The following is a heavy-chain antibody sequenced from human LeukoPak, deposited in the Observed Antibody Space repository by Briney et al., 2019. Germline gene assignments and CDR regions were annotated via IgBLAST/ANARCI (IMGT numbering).Heavy chain of an antibody. J-gene: IGHJ4*02. Sequence: PGGSLRLSCAASGFSFSSSAMTWVRQTPGKGLEWVSVIYSGGSTYYADSVKGRFTISRDNSKNTLYLQMNSLRAEDTAVYYCARRGGGKYFDYWGQGTLVTVSS. D-gene: IGHD3-16*01. CDR3: ARRGGGKYFDY. V-gene: IGHV3-53*01. CDR1: GFSFSSSA. CDR2: IYSGGST.